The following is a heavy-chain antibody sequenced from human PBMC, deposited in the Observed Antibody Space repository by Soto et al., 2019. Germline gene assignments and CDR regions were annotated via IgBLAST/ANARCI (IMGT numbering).Heavy chain of an antibody. CDR2: IYYSGST. CDR3: ARVTPPTRDYDFWSGYYIHDY. V-gene: IGHV4-30-4*01. CDR1: GGSITSGDYY. D-gene: IGHD3-3*01. J-gene: IGHJ4*02. Sequence: PSETLSLTCTVSGGSITSGDYYWSWIRQPPGKGLEWIGYIYYSGSTYYNPSLKSRVTISVDTSKNQFSLKVRYMTAADTAVYYCARVTPPTRDYDFWSGYYIHDYWGQGTLVTVSS.